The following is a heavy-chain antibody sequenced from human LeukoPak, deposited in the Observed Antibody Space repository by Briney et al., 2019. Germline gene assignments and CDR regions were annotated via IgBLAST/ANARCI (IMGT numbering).Heavy chain of an antibody. J-gene: IGHJ4*02. Sequence: SETLSLTCTVSGGSVSSGSHCWSWIRQPPGKGLEWIGYIYYSGSTNYNPSLKSRVTISVDTSKNQFSLKLSSVTTADTAVYYCARGPRSSDWYSIDYWGQGTLVTVSS. CDR3: ARGPRSSDWYSIDY. CDR1: GGSVSSGSHC. D-gene: IGHD6-19*01. V-gene: IGHV4-61*01. CDR2: IYYSGST.